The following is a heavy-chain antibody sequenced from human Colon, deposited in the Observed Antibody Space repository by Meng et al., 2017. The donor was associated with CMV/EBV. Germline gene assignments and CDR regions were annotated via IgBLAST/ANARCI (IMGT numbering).Heavy chain of an antibody. CDR2: VRRTESP. CDR1: GASISDGSYS. CDR3: TRDHGNLFNDYYFQY. J-gene: IGHJ4*02. Sequence: GASISDGSYSWTWIRQSPGKGLEYIGYVRRTESPYYNPSLKSRVTMSLDKSKNQFSLHLSSVTAADTAVYYCTRDHGNLFNDYYFQYWGQGILVTVSS. V-gene: IGHV4-30-2*06. D-gene: IGHD1-14*01.